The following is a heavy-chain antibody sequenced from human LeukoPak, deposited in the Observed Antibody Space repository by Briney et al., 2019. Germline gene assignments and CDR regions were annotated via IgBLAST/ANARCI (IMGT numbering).Heavy chain of an antibody. D-gene: IGHD2-2*02. CDR2: ISWNSGSI. J-gene: IGHJ6*02. Sequence: GRSLRLSCAASGFTFDDYAMHWVRQAPGKGLDWVSGISWNSGSIGYADSVKGRFTISRDNAKNSLYLQMNSLRAEDTALYYCAKAQNEVPAAIVYGMDVWGQGTTVTVSS. CDR1: GFTFDDYA. V-gene: IGHV3-9*01. CDR3: AKAQNEVPAAIVYGMDV.